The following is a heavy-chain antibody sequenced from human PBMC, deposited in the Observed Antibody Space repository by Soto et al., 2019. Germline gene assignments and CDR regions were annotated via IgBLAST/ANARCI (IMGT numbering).Heavy chain of an antibody. CDR1: RGAVSISGDD. J-gene: IGHJ6*02. D-gene: IGHD6-19*01. CDR3: ATKTGGGWEDGMDV. CDR2: IYYSGST. Sequence: LALSCALCRGAVSISGDDLALNRKPPGKGLEWIGSIYYSGSTYYNPSLKSRVTISVDTSKNQFSLKLSSVTAADTAVYYCATKTGGGWEDGMDVWCQGTTVTVPS. V-gene: IGHV4-39*01.